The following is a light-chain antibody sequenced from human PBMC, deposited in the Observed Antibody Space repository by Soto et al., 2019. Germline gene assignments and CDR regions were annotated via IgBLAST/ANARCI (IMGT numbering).Light chain of an antibody. CDR3: QQYNSYSWT. Sequence: DVQMTQSPSTLSASVGDRVTITCGASQSISSWLAWYQQNPGKAPKLLIYKASSLESGVPSRFSGSGSGTEFTLTISSLQPDDFATYYCQQYNSYSWTFGQGTKADI. V-gene: IGKV1-5*03. CDR1: QSISSW. CDR2: KAS. J-gene: IGKJ1*01.